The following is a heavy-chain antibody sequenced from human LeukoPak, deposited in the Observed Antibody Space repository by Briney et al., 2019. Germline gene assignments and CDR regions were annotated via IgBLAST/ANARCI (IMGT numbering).Heavy chain of an antibody. CDR3: ARYNGYDSSPFDY. D-gene: IGHD3-22*01. CDR2: IYPGDSDT. J-gene: IGHJ4*02. Sequence: GESLKISCKASGYGLTFQWIAWVRQMPEKGLEWMGIIYPGDSDTRYSPSFQGQVTISADKSISTAYLQWSSLKASDTAMYYCARYNGYDSSPFDYWGQGTLVTVSS. V-gene: IGHV5-51*01. CDR1: GYGLTFQW.